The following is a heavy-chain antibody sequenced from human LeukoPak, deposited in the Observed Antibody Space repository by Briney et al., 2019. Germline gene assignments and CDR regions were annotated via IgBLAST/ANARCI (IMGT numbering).Heavy chain of an antibody. CDR3: ARDHNWGPDY. V-gene: IGHV1-2*02. CDR1: GYSVTDHY. J-gene: IGHJ4*02. CDR2: THPGGGDK. Sequence: ASVKLSCNALGYSVTDHYFHALRHAPGQGIEWMGWTHPGGGDKNIAQKFQGRVSFHRDMSISKDYVDLSRLTSDDTAVYYCARDHNWGPDYWGQGTLVSVSS. D-gene: IGHD7-27*01.